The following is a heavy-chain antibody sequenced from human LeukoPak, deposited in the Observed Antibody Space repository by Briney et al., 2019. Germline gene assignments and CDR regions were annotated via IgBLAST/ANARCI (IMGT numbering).Heavy chain of an antibody. J-gene: IGHJ4*02. CDR1: GYTFTNYG. Sequence: ASVKVSCKASGYTFTNYGISWVRQAPGQGLEWMGWVSTYNDNTNYAQKLQGRVTMTTDTSTTTAYMELRSLRSEDTAVYYCARDYRAQKGRDDYGDDYWGQGTLVTVSS. D-gene: IGHD4-17*01. V-gene: IGHV1-18*04. CDR3: ARDYRAQKGRDDYGDDY. CDR2: VSTYNDNT.